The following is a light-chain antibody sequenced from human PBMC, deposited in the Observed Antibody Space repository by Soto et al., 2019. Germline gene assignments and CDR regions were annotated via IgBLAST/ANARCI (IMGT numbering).Light chain of an antibody. CDR3: CSYADRNTIGA. CDR2: DVT. J-gene: IGLJ2*01. Sequence: QSALTQPASISGSPGQSITISCTGSNSDIGSYDFVAWYQQHPGRSPRLIIYDVTNRPSGVSDRFSGSKSGNTASLTISGLQEDDEADYYCCSYADRNTIGAFGGGTKLTVL. V-gene: IGLV2-14*03. CDR1: NSDIGSYDF.